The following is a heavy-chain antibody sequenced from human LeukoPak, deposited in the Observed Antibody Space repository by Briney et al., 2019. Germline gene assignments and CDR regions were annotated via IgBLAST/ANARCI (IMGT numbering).Heavy chain of an antibody. CDR1: GGSISSYY. CDR3: ARGFNVLRYFDWPSRWFDP. D-gene: IGHD3-9*01. Sequence: SETLSLTCTVSGGSISSYYWSWIRQPPGKGLEWIGYIYYSGSTNYNPSLKSRVTISVDTSKDQFSLKLSSVTAADTAVYYCARGFNVLRYFDWPSRWFDPWGQGTLVTVSS. CDR2: IYYSGST. V-gene: IGHV4-59*01. J-gene: IGHJ5*02.